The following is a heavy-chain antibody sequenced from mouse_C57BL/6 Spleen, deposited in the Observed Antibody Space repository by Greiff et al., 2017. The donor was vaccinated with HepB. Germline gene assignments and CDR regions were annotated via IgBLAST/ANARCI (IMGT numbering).Heavy chain of an antibody. CDR2: IYPRSGNT. V-gene: IGHV1-81*01. Sequence: QVQLQQSGAELARPGASVKLSCKASGYTFTSYGISWVKQRTGQGLEWIGEIYPRSGNTYYNEKFKGKATLTADKSSSTAYMELRSLTAEDSAVYFSARERDYYGSSYFDYWGQGTTLTVSS. J-gene: IGHJ2*01. D-gene: IGHD1-1*01. CDR1: GYTFTSYG. CDR3: ARERDYYGSSYFDY.